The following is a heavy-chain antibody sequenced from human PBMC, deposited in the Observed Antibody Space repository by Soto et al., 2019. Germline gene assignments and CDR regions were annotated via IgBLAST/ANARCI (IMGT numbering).Heavy chain of an antibody. Sequence: EVQLVESGGGLVQPGGSLRLSCAASGFTFSGYSMFWVRQAPGKGLEYVSAINTNGVNTFYAKSVKGRFTISRDNSKNTMYHQMGSLRAEDMAVYYCARGRVEDSSGWATYFDYWGQGTLVTVPS. J-gene: IGHJ4*02. CDR3: ARGRVEDSSGWATYFDY. CDR2: INTNGVNT. CDR1: GFTFSGYS. V-gene: IGHV3-64*01. D-gene: IGHD6-19*01.